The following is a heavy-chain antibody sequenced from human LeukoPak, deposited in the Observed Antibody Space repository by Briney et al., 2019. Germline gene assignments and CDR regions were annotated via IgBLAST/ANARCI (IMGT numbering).Heavy chain of an antibody. CDR2: ISGSSRTT. J-gene: IGHJ4*02. D-gene: IGHD2-15*01. Sequence: RSGGSLRLSCAASGFTFSNHAMSWVRQAPGKGLQWVSVISGSSRTTEYADSVKGRFTISRDNSKNTLSLQMNSLRVEDTAIYYCAKNVVVKRYFDYWGQGTLITVSS. CDR1: GFTFSNHA. V-gene: IGHV3-23*01. CDR3: AKNVVVKRYFDY.